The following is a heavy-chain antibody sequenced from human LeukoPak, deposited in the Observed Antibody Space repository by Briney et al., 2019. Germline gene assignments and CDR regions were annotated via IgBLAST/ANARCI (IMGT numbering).Heavy chain of an antibody. Sequence: LVKVSCKASGFTFTSSAMQWVRQARGQRLEWIGWIVVVNGNTNYAQKFQERVTITRDMSTSTAYMELSSLRSEDTAVYYCAASFGGPYDYWGQGTLVTVSS. CDR3: AASFGGPYDY. D-gene: IGHD3-16*01. CDR2: IVVVNGNT. J-gene: IGHJ4*02. V-gene: IGHV1-58*02. CDR1: GFTFTSSA.